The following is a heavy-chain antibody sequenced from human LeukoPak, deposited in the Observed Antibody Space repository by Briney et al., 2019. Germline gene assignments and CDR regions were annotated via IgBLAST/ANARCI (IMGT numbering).Heavy chain of an antibody. CDR1: GYSISSGYY. CDR3: ARHQVVGAAFDY. V-gene: IGHV4-38-2*02. J-gene: IGHJ4*02. CDR2: IYYSGST. Sequence: SETLSLSCTVSGYSISSGYYWGWIRQPPGKGLEWIGSIYYSGSTYYNPSLKSRVTISVDTSKNQFSLKLSSVTAADTAVYYCARHQVVGAAFDYWGQGTLVTVSS. D-gene: IGHD1-26*01.